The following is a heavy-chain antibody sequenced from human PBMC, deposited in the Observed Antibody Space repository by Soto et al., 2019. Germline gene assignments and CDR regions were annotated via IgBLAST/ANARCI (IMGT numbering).Heavy chain of an antibody. CDR1: GFTIRTFA. V-gene: IGHV3-30-3*02. D-gene: IGHD6-13*01. Sequence: GGSLRLSCVASGFTIRTFAMHWVRQAPGKGLEWVALISYDGSGRYYTESVSGRFTISRDNSKNTLYLQTSSLRAEDTAVYYCAKLGSSTWSPHYYFDYWGRGSRVTVSS. CDR3: AKLGSSTWSPHYYFDY. CDR2: ISYDGSGR. J-gene: IGHJ4*02.